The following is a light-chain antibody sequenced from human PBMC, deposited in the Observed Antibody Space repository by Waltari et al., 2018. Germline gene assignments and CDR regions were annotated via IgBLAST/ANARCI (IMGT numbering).Light chain of an antibody. CDR3: CSYADSRGV. CDR2: DVT. CDR1: TSASGSYTY. V-gene: IGLV2-23*02. J-gene: IGLJ2*01. Sequence: QSALTQPASVSGSPGQSITISCTGPTSASGSYTYFSWYQLHPGKVPKLIIDDVTKRPSGVSQRFSGSKSGNTASLTISGLQAEDEADYYCCSYADSRGVFGGGTTLTVL.